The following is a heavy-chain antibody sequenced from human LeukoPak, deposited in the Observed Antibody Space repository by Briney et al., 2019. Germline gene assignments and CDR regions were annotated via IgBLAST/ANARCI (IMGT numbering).Heavy chain of an antibody. D-gene: IGHD6-19*01. CDR3: AIPYQGGWFYYFDY. Sequence: ASVKVSCKVSGYTLTELSMHWVRQAPGKGLEWMGGFDPEDGETIYAQKFQGRVTMTEDTSTDTAYMELSSLRSEDTAVYYCAIPYQGGWFYYFDYWGQGTLVTVSS. CDR1: GYTLTELS. V-gene: IGHV1-24*01. CDR2: FDPEDGET. J-gene: IGHJ4*02.